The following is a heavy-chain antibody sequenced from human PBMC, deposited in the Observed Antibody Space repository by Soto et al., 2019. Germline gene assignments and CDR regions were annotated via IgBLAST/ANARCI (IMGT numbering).Heavy chain of an antibody. J-gene: IGHJ3*02. Sequence: GGSLRLSCAASGFTFSDYYMSWIRQTPGKGLEWISYISSSSSSIYYADSVRGRFTISRDNAKNSLFLQMNTLRAEDTAVYYCARRAFGSSRSFDIWGQGTMVTVSS. D-gene: IGHD6-6*01. CDR1: GFTFSDYY. CDR3: ARRAFGSSRSFDI. CDR2: ISSSSSSI. V-gene: IGHV3-11*01.